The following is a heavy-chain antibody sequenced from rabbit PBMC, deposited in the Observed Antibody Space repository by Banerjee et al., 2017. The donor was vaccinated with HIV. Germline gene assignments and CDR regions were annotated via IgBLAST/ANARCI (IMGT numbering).Heavy chain of an antibody. J-gene: IGHJ3*01. CDR1: GFSFSNRNY. CDR3: ARGGGAGYGYHL. Sequence: QSLEESGGDLVKPGASLTLTCTASGFSFSNRNYVCWVRQAPGKGLEWIACIYGGSGGSTHYASWAKGRFTIAKTSSTTVTLQMTSLTAADTATYFCARGGGAGYGYHLWGQGTLVTVS. V-gene: IGHV1S40*01. CDR2: IYGGSGGST. D-gene: IGHD6-1*01.